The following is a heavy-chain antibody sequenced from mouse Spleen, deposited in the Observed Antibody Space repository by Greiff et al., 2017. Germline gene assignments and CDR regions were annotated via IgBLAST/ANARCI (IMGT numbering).Heavy chain of an antibody. CDR1: GFTFSNYW. J-gene: IGHJ2*01. Sequence: EVQLQESGGGLVQPGGSMKLSCVASGFTFSNYWMNWVRQSPEKGLEWVAQIRLKSDNYATHYAESVKGRFTISRDDSKSSVYLQMNNLRAEDTGIYYCSLTGPYYFDYWGQGTTLTVSS. V-gene: IGHV6-3*01. CDR2: IRLKSDNYAT. CDR3: SLTGPYYFDY. D-gene: IGHD4-1*01.